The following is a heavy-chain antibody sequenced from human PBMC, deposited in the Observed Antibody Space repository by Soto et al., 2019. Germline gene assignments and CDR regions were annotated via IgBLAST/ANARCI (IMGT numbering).Heavy chain of an antibody. CDR2: IIPIFGTP. CDR1: GGTFSSYA. V-gene: IGHV1-69*01. D-gene: IGHD2-21*01. CDR3: AGEEVTDQAGVYYYCMSG. J-gene: IGHJ6*04. Sequence: QVQLVQSGAEVKKPGSSVKVSCKSSGGTFSSYAISWVRQAPGQGLEWMGGIIPIFGTPKHAQKFQGRVTITADESTNTAYKELSSLRSEDTALYYCAGEEVTDQAGVYYYCMSGWGEGTTVTDSS.